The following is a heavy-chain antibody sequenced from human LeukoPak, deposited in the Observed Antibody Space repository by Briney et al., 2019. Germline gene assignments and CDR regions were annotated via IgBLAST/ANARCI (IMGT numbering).Heavy chain of an antibody. V-gene: IGHV4-59*01. CDR1: GGSISSYY. Sequence: SETLSLTCTVSGGSISSYYWSWIRQPPGKGLEWIGYIYYNGSTNYNPSLKSRVTISVDTSKNQFSLKLNSVTAADTAVYYCAGGGDSGGYYYPMFDYWGQGTLVTVSS. D-gene: IGHD3-22*01. CDR2: IYYNGST. J-gene: IGHJ4*02. CDR3: AGGGDSGGYYYPMFDY.